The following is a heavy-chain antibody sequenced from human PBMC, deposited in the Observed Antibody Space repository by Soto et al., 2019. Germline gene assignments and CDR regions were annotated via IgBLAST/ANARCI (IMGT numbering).Heavy chain of an antibody. J-gene: IGHJ6*02. CDR1: GFTFSSYG. CDR2: ISYDGSNK. CDR3: AKDVNYYYYYGMDV. V-gene: IGHV3-30*18. Sequence: PGGSLRLSCAASGFTFSSYGMHWVRQAPGKGLEWVAVISYDGSNKYYADSVKGRFTISRDNSKNTLYLQMNSLRAEDTAVYYCAKDVNYYYYYGMDVWGQGTTVTVSS. D-gene: IGHD3-16*02.